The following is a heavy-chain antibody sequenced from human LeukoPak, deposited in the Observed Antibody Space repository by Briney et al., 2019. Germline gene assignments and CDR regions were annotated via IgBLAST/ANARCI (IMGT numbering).Heavy chain of an antibody. CDR3: AREGVAGWGLYGMDV. CDR2: INHSGST. CDR1: GGSFSGYY. D-gene: IGHD6-19*01. V-gene: IGHV4-34*01. J-gene: IGHJ6*02. Sequence: PSETLSLTCAVYGGSFSGYYWSWIRQPPGKGLEWIGEINHSGSTNYNPSLKSRVTISVDTSKNQFSLKLSSVTAADTAVYYCAREGVAGWGLYGMDVWGQGTTVTVSS.